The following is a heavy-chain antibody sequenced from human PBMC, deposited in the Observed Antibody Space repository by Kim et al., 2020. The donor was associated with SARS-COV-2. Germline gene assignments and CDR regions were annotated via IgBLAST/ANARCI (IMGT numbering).Heavy chain of an antibody. D-gene: IGHD5-12*01. CDR3: ARGQVTRQYSWFDP. J-gene: IGHJ5*02. CDR1: GGSFSGYY. Sequence: SETLSLTCAVYGGSFSGYYWSWIRQPPGKGLEWIGEINHSGSTNYNPSLKSRVTISVDTSKNQFSLKLSSVTAADTAVYYCARGQVTRQYSWFDPWGQGTLVTVSS. CDR2: INHSGST. V-gene: IGHV4-34*01.